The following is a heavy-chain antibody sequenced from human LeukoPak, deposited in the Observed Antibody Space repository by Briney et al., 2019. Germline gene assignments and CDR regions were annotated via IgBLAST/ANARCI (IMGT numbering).Heavy chain of an antibody. V-gene: IGHV3-48*01. CDR3: AREYASRARFDS. CDR1: GDSFSRHT. CDR2: ISSSGSPV. D-gene: IGHD2-2*01. Sequence: PGGSLTLSCAGSGDSFSRHTMNWVRRAPGKGLEWIAYISSSGSPVYYADSVKGRFTISRDNARYSLYLHMNSLRAEDTAVYYCAREYASRARFDSWGQGTLVSVSS. J-gene: IGHJ4*02.